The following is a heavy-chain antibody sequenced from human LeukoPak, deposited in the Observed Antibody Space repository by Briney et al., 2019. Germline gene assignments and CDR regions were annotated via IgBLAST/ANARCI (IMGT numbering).Heavy chain of an antibody. Sequence: SETLSLTCAVYGGSFSGYYWSWIRQPPGKGLEWIGEINHSGSTNYNPSLKSRVTISVDTSKNQFSLKLSSVTAADTAVYYCARAGARYCSSTSCRPHYYYMDVWGKGTTATVSS. V-gene: IGHV4-34*01. CDR3: ARAGARYCSSTSCRPHYYYMDV. D-gene: IGHD2-2*01. CDR2: INHSGST. CDR1: GGSFSGYY. J-gene: IGHJ6*03.